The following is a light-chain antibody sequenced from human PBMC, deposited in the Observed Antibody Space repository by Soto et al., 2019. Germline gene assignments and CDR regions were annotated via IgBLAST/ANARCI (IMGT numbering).Light chain of an antibody. Sequence: QLVLTQSPSASASLGASVKLTCTLSSGHSSYAIAWHQQQPEKGPRYLMKVNSDGSHSKGDGIPDRFSGSSSGAERYLTISSRRSEDEADYYCQTWGTGIQVFGGGTKLTVL. J-gene: IGLJ2*01. CDR2: VNSDGSH. V-gene: IGLV4-69*02. CDR3: QTWGTGIQV. CDR1: SGHSSYA.